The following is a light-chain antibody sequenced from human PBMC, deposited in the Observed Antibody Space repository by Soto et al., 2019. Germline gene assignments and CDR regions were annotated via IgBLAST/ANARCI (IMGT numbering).Light chain of an antibody. CDR2: DAS. Sequence: LLTQSPGTLSLSPGGRATLSCTASQRVSSYLAWYQQKPGQAPRLLRYDASNRATGIPARFSGSGSGTDFTLTISSLEPEDFAVYYCQQRSNWPPWTFGHGTKVDI. V-gene: IGKV3-11*01. J-gene: IGKJ1*01. CDR1: QRVSSY. CDR3: QQRSNWPPWT.